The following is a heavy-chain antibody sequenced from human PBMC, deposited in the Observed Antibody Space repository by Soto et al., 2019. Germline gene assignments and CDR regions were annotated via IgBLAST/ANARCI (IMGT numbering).Heavy chain of an antibody. V-gene: IGHV1-24*01. CDR1: GYTLTELS. CDR3: ETSARLTYYFDY. Sequence: ASVKVSCKVSGYTLTELSMHWVRQAPGKGLEWMGGFDPEDGETIYAQKFQGRVTMTEDTSTDTAYMELSSLRSEDTAVYYCETSARLTYYFDYWSQGTLVTVSS. J-gene: IGHJ4*02. D-gene: IGHD3-9*01. CDR2: FDPEDGET.